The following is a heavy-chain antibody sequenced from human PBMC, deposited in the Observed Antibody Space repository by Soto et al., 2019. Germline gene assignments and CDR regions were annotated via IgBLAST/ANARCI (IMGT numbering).Heavy chain of an antibody. CDR1: GYTFTSYD. J-gene: IGHJ6*02. CDR3: ARDRETYGMDG. CDR2: MNPNSGNT. Sequence: QVQLVQSGAEVKKPGALVKVSCKASGYTFTSYDINWVRQATGQGLEWMGWMNPNSGNTAYAQKFQGRVTMARNTSISTAYMELSSLRSEDTAVYYGARDRETYGMDGWGRGTTVTVSS. V-gene: IGHV1-8*01.